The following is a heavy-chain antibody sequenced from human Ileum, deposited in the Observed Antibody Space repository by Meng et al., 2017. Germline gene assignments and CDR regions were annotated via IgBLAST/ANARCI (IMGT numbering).Heavy chain of an antibody. CDR1: GFTFSSSS. J-gene: IGHJ4*02. CDR2: IDGTSAYI. D-gene: IGHD3-16*01. CDR3: AREESYDRFDC. V-gene: IGHV3-21*06. Sequence: GESLKISCAASGFTFSSSSMNWVRQAPGKGLEWVSSIDGTSAYIYYADSVKGRFTISGDNAKNSLYLQTNSMRAEDTAVYYCAREESYDRFDCWGQGTLVTVSS.